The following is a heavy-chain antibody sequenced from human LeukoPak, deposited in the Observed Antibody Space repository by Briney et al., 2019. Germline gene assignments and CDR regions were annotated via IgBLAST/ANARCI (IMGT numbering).Heavy chain of an antibody. V-gene: IGHV1-69*13. Sequence: ASVKVSCKASGGTFSSYAISWVRQAPGQGLEWMGGIIPIFGTANYAQKFQGRVTITEDESTSTAYMELSSLRSGDTAVYYCASLYDSSGYQNPFDYWGQGTLVTVSS. CDR2: IIPIFGTA. CDR1: GGTFSSYA. D-gene: IGHD3-22*01. J-gene: IGHJ4*02. CDR3: ASLYDSSGYQNPFDY.